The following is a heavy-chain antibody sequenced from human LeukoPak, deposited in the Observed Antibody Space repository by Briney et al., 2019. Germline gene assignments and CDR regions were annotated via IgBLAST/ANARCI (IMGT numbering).Heavy chain of an antibody. D-gene: IGHD2-2*02. V-gene: IGHV4-34*01. CDR2: INHSGGT. J-gene: IGHJ5*02. CDR3: ARYRAFCSSTSCYRYWFDP. CDR1: GGSFSGYY. Sequence: SETLSLTCAVYGGSFSGYYWSWIRQPPGKGLEWIGEINHSGGTNYNPSLKSRVTISVDTSKNQFSLKLSSVTAADTAVYYCARYRAFCSSTSCYRYWFDPWGQGTLVTVSS.